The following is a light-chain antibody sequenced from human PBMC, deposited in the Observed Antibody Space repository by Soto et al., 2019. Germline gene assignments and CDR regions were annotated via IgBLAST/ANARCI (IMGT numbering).Light chain of an antibody. CDR1: TSNIGSNY. Sequence: QSVLTQPPSASGTPGQGVTISCSGSTSNIGSNYVYWYQQLPGTAPKLLIYRNNQRPSGVPDRFSGSKSGTSASLVISGLRSDDEADYFCATWDDSLHGFYVFGTGTKVTVL. CDR3: ATWDDSLHGFYV. CDR2: RNN. J-gene: IGLJ1*01. V-gene: IGLV1-47*01.